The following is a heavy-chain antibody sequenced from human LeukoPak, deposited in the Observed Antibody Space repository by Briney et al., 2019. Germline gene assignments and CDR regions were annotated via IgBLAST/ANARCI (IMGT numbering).Heavy chain of an antibody. V-gene: IGHV3-21*05. CDR1: GFTFSLYA. Sequence: KSGGSLRLSCAASGFTFSLYAMNWVRQAPGKGLEWVSYITDDSSDIHYAGSVRGRFTISRDDARKTLYLQLSSLRVEDTAVYYCARDTFQPGLIDSWGQGTLVTVSS. D-gene: IGHD2-2*01. J-gene: IGHJ4*02. CDR3: ARDTFQPGLIDS. CDR2: ITDDSSDI.